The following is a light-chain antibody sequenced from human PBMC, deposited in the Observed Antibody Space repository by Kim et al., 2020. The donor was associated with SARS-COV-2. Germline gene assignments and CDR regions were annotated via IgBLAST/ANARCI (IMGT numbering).Light chain of an antibody. CDR1: KLGDKY. CDR3: QAWDSSTGV. CDR2: QDS. Sequence: SYELTQPPSVSVSPGQTASLTCSGDKLGDKYACCYQQKPGQSPVLVIYQDSKRPSGIPERFSGSNSGNTATLTISGTQAMDEADYYCQAWDSSTGVFGTGTKVTVL. V-gene: IGLV3-1*01. J-gene: IGLJ1*01.